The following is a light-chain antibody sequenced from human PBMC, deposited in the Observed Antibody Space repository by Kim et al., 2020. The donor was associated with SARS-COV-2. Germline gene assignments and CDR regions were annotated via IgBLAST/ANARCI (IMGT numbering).Light chain of an antibody. J-gene: IGKJ2*01. CDR1: HYITSY. CDR2: GAT. Sequence: SVGDRVTITCRESHYITSYLNWYQLKPGKAPKLLIYGATTLPSGVPLRFSGSGVGTDFNLTITSLRADDSATYFCQQSYSTPPYTFGQGTKVDIK. V-gene: IGKV1-39*01. CDR3: QQSYSTPPYT.